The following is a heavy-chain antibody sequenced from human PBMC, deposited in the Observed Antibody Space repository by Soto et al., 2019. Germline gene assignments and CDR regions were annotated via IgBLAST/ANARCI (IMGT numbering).Heavy chain of an antibody. CDR1: GGSISSGGYY. Sequence: SETVSLTCTVSGGSISSGGYYWSWIRQHPGKGLEWIGYIYYRGSTYYNPSLKSRVTISVATSKNQFSLKLRSVTAADTAVYYCARSGYCSGGSCYDLWYYYYGMDVWGQGTTVTVSS. CDR2: IYYRGST. CDR3: ARSGYCSGGSCYDLWYYYYGMDV. V-gene: IGHV4-31*03. J-gene: IGHJ6*02. D-gene: IGHD2-15*01.